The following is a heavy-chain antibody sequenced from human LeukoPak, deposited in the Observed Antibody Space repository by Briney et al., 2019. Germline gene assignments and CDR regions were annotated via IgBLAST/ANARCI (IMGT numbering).Heavy chain of an antibody. CDR2: IYYTEST. V-gene: IGHV4-39*01. D-gene: IGHD6-6*01. CDR1: GDSISSSSSYY. CDR3: ASGYSSSSFDY. J-gene: IGHJ4*02. Sequence: SETLSLTCTVSGDSISSSSSYYWGWIRQPPGKGLEWIASIYYTESTYYNPSLKSRVTISVDTSRNQFSLRLNSVTAADTAVYYCASGYSSSSFDYWGQGALVTVSS.